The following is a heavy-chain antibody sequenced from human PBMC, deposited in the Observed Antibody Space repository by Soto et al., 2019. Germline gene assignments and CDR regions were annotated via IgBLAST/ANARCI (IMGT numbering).Heavy chain of an antibody. CDR1: GYTFTSDY. V-gene: IGHV1-46*01. Sequence: ASVKVSCKASGYTFTSDYMHWVRQAPGQGLEWMGIISPSGGSTSYAQKFQGRVTMTRDTSTSTVYMELSSLRSEDTAVYYRARVTRSSGSYYGYWGQGTPVTVSS. CDR2: ISPSGGST. J-gene: IGHJ4*02. D-gene: IGHD3-22*01. CDR3: ARVTRSSGSYYGY.